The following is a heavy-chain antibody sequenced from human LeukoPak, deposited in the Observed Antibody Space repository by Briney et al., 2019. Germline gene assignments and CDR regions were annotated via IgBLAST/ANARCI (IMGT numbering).Heavy chain of an antibody. Sequence: PSETLSLTCTVSGDSISSVNYYWGWIRQPPGKGLEWIGSIYYSGRAYYIPSLKSRVTISEDTSKNQFSLKLSSVTAADTAVYYCARHMYGGYSFDYWGQGTLVTVSS. CDR1: GDSISSVNYY. V-gene: IGHV4-39*01. J-gene: IGHJ4*02. CDR2: IYYSGRA. CDR3: ARHMYGGYSFDY. D-gene: IGHD5-12*01.